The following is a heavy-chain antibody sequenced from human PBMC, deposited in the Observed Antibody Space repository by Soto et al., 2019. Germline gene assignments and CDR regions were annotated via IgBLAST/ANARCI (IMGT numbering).Heavy chain of an antibody. J-gene: IGHJ5*02. D-gene: IGHD3-16*01. CDR3: VRQQYDFLVDP. CDR2: IDASSTHI. Sequence: GGSLRLSCAASGFTFGIHAMSWVRQAPGKGLEWVSSIDASSTHIYYADSVKGRFTISRDNGKSSLYLQMDSLRAEDTALYSCVRQQYDFLVDPWGQGTRVTVSS. CDR1: GFTFGIHA. V-gene: IGHV3-21*01.